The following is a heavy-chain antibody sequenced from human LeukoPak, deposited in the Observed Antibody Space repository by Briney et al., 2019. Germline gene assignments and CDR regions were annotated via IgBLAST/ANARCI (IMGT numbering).Heavy chain of an antibody. CDR2: IYYSGST. CDR3: ARGILTGPIYAFDI. D-gene: IGHD3-9*01. Sequence: SGTLSLTCTVSGGSISTYYWSWLRQPPGKGLEWIGHIYYSGSTNYNPSLKSRVTISVDTSKNQFSLKLNSVTAADTAVYYCARGILTGPIYAFDIWGQGTMVTVSS. V-gene: IGHV4-59*01. J-gene: IGHJ3*02. CDR1: GGSISTYY.